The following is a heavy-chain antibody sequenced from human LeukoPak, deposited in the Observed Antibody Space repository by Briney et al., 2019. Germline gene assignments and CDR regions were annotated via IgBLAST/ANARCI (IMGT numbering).Heavy chain of an antibody. CDR3: ARGSYPSSGYSAGLYYYYMDV. CDR1: GFTFSSYA. CDR2: IIPVFGTA. V-gene: IGHV1-69*01. Sequence: GGSLRLSCAASGFTFSSYAISWVRQAPGQGLEWMGGIIPVFGTANYAQKFQGRVTITADESTSTAYMELSSLRSEDTAVYYCARGSYPSSGYSAGLYYYYMDVWGKGTTVTISS. D-gene: IGHD3-22*01. J-gene: IGHJ6*03.